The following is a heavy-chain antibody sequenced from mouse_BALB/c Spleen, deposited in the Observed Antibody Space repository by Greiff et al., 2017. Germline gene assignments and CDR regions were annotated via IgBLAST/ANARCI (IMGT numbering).Heavy chain of an antibody. CDR1: GYSITSGYY. CDR2: ISYDGSN. CDR3: ARDHSPFAY. J-gene: IGHJ3*01. V-gene: IGHV3-6*02. Sequence: DVQLQESGPGLVKPSQSLSLTCSVTGYSITSGYYWNWIRQFPGNKLEWMGYISYDGSNNYNPSLKNRISITRDTSKNQFFLKLNSVTTEDTATYYCARDHSPFAYWGQGTLVTVSA.